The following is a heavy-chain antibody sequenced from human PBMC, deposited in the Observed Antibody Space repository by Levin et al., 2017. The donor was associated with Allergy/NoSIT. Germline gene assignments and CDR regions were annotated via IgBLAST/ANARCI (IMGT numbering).Heavy chain of an antibody. CDR1: GFTVSGYW. CDR3: AKMNWGTGPFEY. CDR2: IKQDGTEK. J-gene: IGHJ4*02. Sequence: GGSLRLSCAASGFTVSGYWMSWLRQAPGKGLEWVANIKQDGTEKNYVDSVKGRFTISRDKAKNSLYPQMNSLRAEDTAVYYCAKMNWGTGPFEYWGQGTLVTVSS. D-gene: IGHD7-27*01. V-gene: IGHV3-7*02.